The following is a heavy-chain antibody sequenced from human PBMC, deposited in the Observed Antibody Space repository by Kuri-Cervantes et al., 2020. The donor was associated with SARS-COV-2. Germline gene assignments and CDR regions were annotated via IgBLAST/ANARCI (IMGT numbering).Heavy chain of an antibody. D-gene: IGHD3-3*02. J-gene: IGHJ6*02. V-gene: IGHV4-59*01. Sequence: SQTLSLPCAVYGGSFSGYYWSWIRQPPGKGLEWIGYIYYSGSTNYNPSLKSRVTISVDTSKNQFSLKLSSVTAADTAVYYCARDIAILGSGYYYYGMDVWGQGTTVAVSS. CDR1: GGSFSGYY. CDR3: ARDIAILGSGYYYYGMDV. CDR2: IYYSGST.